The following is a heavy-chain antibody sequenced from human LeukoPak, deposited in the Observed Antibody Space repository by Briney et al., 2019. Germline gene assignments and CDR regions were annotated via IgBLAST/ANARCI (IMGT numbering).Heavy chain of an antibody. J-gene: IGHJ6*02. CDR3: ASGVGYDFWTGLFYGMDV. D-gene: IGHD3-3*01. CDR1: GFTFSDYY. Sequence: GGSLRLSCAASGFTFSDYYVNWIRQAPGKGLEWVSHISSNGSIIYYTDSVRGRFSISRDNAKNSLYLQMSSLRAEDTAVYYCASGVGYDFWTGLFYGMDVWGQGTTVTVSS. CDR2: ISSNGSII. V-gene: IGHV3-11*01.